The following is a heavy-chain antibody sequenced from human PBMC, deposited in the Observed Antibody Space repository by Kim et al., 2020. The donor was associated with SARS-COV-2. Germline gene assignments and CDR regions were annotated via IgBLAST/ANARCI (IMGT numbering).Heavy chain of an antibody. CDR2: IYYSGST. CDR3: ARVLPEGATLWFDP. CDR1: GGSISSSSYY. V-gene: IGHV4-39*07. D-gene: IGHD2-15*01. Sequence: SETLSLTCTVSGGSISSSSYYWGWIRQPPGKGLEWIGSIYYSGSTYYNPSLKSRVTISVDTSKNQFSLKLSSVTAADTAVYYCARVLPEGATLWFDPWGQGTLVTVSS. J-gene: IGHJ5*02.